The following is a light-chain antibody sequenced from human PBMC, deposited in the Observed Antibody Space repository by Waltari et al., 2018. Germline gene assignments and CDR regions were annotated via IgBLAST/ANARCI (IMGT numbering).Light chain of an antibody. CDR3: QQSYDFPRT. CDR2: ATS. V-gene: IGKV1-39*01. CDR1: QSINIY. Sequence: DIQVTQSPSSLSASVGDRVTITCRASQSINIYLNWYQQKSGKAPKLLIYATSNLQSGVPSRFSGGTSGTDFTLTISGVQPEDFATYYCQQSYDFPRTFGQGTKVEIK. J-gene: IGKJ1*01.